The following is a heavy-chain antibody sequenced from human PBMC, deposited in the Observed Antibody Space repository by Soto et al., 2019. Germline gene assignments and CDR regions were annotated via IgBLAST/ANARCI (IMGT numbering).Heavy chain of an antibody. V-gene: IGHV4-30-4*01. Sequence: SETLSLTCTVSGGSISSVNYYWSWIRQPPGKGLEWIGYIYYSGSTYYNPSLKSRVTISVDTSKNQFSLKLSSVAAADTAVYYCARVATVTMGCDYWGQGTLVTVSS. J-gene: IGHJ4*02. CDR1: GGSISSVNYY. CDR2: IYYSGST. CDR3: ARVATVTMGCDY. D-gene: IGHD4-17*01.